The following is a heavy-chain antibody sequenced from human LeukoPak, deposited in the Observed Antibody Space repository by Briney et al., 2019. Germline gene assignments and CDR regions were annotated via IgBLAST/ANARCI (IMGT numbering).Heavy chain of an antibody. J-gene: IGHJ4*02. CDR3: ARHFRWRGDGYIAFDY. Sequence: GGSLRLSCAASGFTFSSYAMSWVRQAPGKGLEWVSAISGSGGSTYYADSVKGRFTISRDNSKNTLYLQMNSLRAEDTAVYYCARHFRWRGDGYIAFDYWGQGTLVTVSS. V-gene: IGHV3-23*01. CDR2: ISGSGGST. D-gene: IGHD5-24*01. CDR1: GFTFSSYA.